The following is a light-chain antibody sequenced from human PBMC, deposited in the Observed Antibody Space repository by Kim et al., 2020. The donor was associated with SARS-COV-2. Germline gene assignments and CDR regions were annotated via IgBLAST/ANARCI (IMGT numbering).Light chain of an antibody. V-gene: IGKV3-20*01. CDR1: QSVSSGD. CDR3: QKYGSSPYT. J-gene: IGKJ2*01. CDR2: GAS. Sequence: PGERATLSCRASQSVSSGDLAWYQQKPGQTPRLLIYGASSRATGIPDRFSGSGSGTDFTLTISRLEPEDFAVYYCQKYGSSPYTFGQGTKLE.